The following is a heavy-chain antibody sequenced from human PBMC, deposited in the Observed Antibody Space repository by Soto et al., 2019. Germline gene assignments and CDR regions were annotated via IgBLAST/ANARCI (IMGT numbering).Heavy chain of an antibody. J-gene: IGHJ6*02. CDR2: ISNSGGST. Sequence: GGSLRLSCAASGFTFSNYGMSWVRQAPGKGLEWVSSISNSGGSTYYADSVKGRFTISRDTSKNTLYLQMDSLRAEDTAVYYCARTLLPGLLWFGELWDYYGMDVWGQGTTVTVSS. V-gene: IGHV3-23*01. CDR3: ARTLLPGLLWFGELWDYYGMDV. D-gene: IGHD3-10*01. CDR1: GFTFSNYG.